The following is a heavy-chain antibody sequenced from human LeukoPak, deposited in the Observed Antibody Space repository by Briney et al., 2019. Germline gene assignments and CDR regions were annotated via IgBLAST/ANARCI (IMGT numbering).Heavy chain of an antibody. J-gene: IGHJ4*02. CDR1: GFTFSTNA. CDR3: VKDRWIQLWGNFDY. D-gene: IGHD5-18*01. V-gene: IGHV3-64D*06. CDR2: ISSNGGST. Sequence: PGGSLRLSCSASGFTFSTNAMHWVRQAPGKGLEYVSAISSNGGSTYYADSVKGRFTISRDNSKNILYLQMSSLRAEDTAVYYCVKDRWIQLWGNFDYWGQGTLVTVPS.